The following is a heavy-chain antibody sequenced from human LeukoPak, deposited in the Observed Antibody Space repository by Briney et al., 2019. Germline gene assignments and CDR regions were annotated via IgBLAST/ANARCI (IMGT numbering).Heavy chain of an antibody. CDR3: ARDWAAGDY. CDR2: ISTDGGST. D-gene: IGHD3-16*01. J-gene: IGHJ4*02. Sequence: PGGSLRLSCAASGFTFRSFWMHWVRQGPGKGLEWVSYISTDGGSTNYADSVKGRFAVSRDNAKNSLYLQMNSLRAEDTAVYYCARDWAAGDYWGQGTLVTVSS. V-gene: IGHV3-74*01. CDR1: GFTFRSFW.